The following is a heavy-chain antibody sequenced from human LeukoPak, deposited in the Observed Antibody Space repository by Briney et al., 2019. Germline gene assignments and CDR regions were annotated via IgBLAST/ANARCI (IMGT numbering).Heavy chain of an antibody. CDR1: GGSISSYY. CDR3: ARHKSGDYDFWSGYRYYYYYMDV. J-gene: IGHJ6*03. CDR2: IYTSGST. Sequence: SSETLSLTCTVSGGSISSYYWSWIRQPAEKGLEWIGRIYTSGSTYYNPSLKSRVTISVDTSKNQFSLKLSSVTAADTAVYYCARHKSGDYDFWSGYRYYYYYMDVWGKGTTVTVSS. D-gene: IGHD3-3*01. V-gene: IGHV4-4*07.